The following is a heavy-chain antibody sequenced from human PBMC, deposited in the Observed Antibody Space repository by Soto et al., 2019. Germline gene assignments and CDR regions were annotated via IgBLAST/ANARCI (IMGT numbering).Heavy chain of an antibody. CDR1: GFTFSSYG. Sequence: QVQLVESGGGVVQPGRSLRLSCAASGFTFSSYGMHWVRQAPGKGLEWVAVISYDGSNKYYADSVKGRFTISRDNSKNTLYLQMNSLRAEDTAVYYCAKNMYSSSWYSIGYYFDYWGQGTLVTVSS. V-gene: IGHV3-30*18. CDR2: ISYDGSNK. CDR3: AKNMYSSSWYSIGYYFDY. J-gene: IGHJ4*02. D-gene: IGHD6-13*01.